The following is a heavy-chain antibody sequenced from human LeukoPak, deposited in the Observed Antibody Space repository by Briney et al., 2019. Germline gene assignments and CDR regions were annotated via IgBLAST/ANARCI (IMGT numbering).Heavy chain of an antibody. Sequence: SVKVSCKASGGTFSSYAISWVRQAPGQGLEWMGRIIPILGIANYAQKFRGRVTITADKSTSTAYMELSSLRSEDTAVYYCASNYDSSGYPYWGQGTLVTVSS. D-gene: IGHD3-22*01. CDR3: ASNYDSSGYPY. CDR1: GGTFSSYA. J-gene: IGHJ4*02. V-gene: IGHV1-69*04. CDR2: IIPILGIA.